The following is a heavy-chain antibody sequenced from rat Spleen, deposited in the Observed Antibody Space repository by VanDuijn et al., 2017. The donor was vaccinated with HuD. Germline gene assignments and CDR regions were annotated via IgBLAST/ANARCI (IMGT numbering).Heavy chain of an antibody. CDR2: ITYDGDTT. V-gene: IGHV5S10*01. CDR3: ATTPLYYSGDPYYFDY. CDR1: GFTFSDYN. Sequence: EVQLVESDGGLVQPGRSLRLSCAASGFTFSDYNMAWVRQAPRKGLEWVVIITYDGDTTYYRDSVKGRFTISRDNAKSTLYLQMNNLRSEDTATYYCATTPLYYSGDPYYFDYWGQGVMVTVSS. D-gene: IGHD1-1*01. J-gene: IGHJ2*01.